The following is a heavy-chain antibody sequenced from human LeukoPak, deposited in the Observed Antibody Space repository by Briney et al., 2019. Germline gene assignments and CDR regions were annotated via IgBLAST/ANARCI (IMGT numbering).Heavy chain of an antibody. V-gene: IGHV4-34*01. D-gene: IGHD6-19*01. J-gene: IGHJ4*02. CDR2: INHSGST. CDR3: ARSSCWYRGYFDY. CDR1: GGSFSGYY. Sequence: SETLSLTCAVYGGSFSGYYWSWIRQPPGKGLEWIGEINHSGSTNYNPSLKSRVTISVDTSKNQFSLKLSSVTAADTAVYYCARSSCWYRGYFDYWGQGTLVTVSS.